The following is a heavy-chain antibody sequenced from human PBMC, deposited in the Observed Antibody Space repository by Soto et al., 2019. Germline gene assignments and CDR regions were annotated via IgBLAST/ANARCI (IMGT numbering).Heavy chain of an antibody. Sequence: ASVKVSCKASGYTFTSYDINWVRQATGQGLEWMGWMSPNSGNTGYAQKFQGRVTMTRNTSISTAYMELSSLRSEDTAVYYCAREHSSSWRFDYWGQGTLVTSPQ. CDR1: GYTFTSYD. J-gene: IGHJ4*02. V-gene: IGHV1-8*01. CDR3: AREHSSSWRFDY. CDR2: MSPNSGNT. D-gene: IGHD6-13*01.